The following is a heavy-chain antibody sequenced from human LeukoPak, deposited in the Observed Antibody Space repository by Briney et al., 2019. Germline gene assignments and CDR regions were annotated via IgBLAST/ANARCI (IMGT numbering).Heavy chain of an antibody. Sequence: GTSLRLSCATSGINFGASIMHWIRQAPGKGLEWVAGLSFDESSYYGGSVEGRFIISGDNSKRTLYLQMNSLKVGDTALYYCAREGHSSGFAPAFDTWGQGTMVTVSS. D-gene: IGHD6-19*01. CDR3: AREGHSSGFAPAFDT. CDR2: LSFDESS. V-gene: IGHV3-30*04. J-gene: IGHJ3*02. CDR1: GINFGASI.